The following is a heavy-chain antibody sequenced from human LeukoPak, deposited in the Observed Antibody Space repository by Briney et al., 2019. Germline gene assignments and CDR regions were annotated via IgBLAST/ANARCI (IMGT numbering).Heavy chain of an antibody. D-gene: IGHD3-3*01. CDR3: ARGPLLRFLEWLLY. Sequence: ASVKVSCKASGGTFSSYAISWVRQAPGQGLEWMGGIIPIFGTANYAQKFQGRVTITADESTSTAYMELSSLRSEDTAVYYCARGPLLRFLEWLLYWGQGTLVTVSS. V-gene: IGHV1-69*13. J-gene: IGHJ4*02. CDR2: IIPIFGTA. CDR1: GGTFSSYA.